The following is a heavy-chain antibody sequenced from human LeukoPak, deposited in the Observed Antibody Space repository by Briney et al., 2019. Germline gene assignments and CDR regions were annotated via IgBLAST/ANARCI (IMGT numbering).Heavy chain of an antibody. Sequence: GGSLRLSCAASGFTFSHFGMNWVRQVPGKGLEWVAAVSGGGDNTYYSDSIRGRFTISRDNSKNTLYLQMHSLRAEDTALYYCAKELSARRPYDSWGQGSLVTVSS. J-gene: IGHJ4*02. CDR1: GFTFSHFG. CDR3: AKELSARRPYDS. V-gene: IGHV3-23*01. CDR2: VSGGGDNT. D-gene: IGHD2/OR15-2a*01.